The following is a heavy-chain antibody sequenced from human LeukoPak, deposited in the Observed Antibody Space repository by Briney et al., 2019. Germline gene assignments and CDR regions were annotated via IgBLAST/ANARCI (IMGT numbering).Heavy chain of an antibody. V-gene: IGHV3-13*01. Sequence: GGSLRLSCAASGFTFSSYDMHWVRQATGKGLGWVSTIGTAGDTYYPGSVKGRFTISRENAKNSLFLQVNSLRDGDTAVYYCARGGVAAGYAFDIWGQGTMVTVSS. CDR1: GFTFSSYD. J-gene: IGHJ3*02. D-gene: IGHD6-13*01. CDR3: ARGGVAAGYAFDI. CDR2: IGTAGDT.